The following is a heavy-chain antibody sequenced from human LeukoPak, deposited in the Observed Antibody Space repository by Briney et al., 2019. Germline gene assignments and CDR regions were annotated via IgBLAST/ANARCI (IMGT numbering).Heavy chain of an antibody. V-gene: IGHV4-34*01. J-gene: IGHJ4*02. Sequence: KPSETLSLTCAVYGGSFSGYYWSWIRQPPGKGLEWIGEINHSGSTNYNPSLKSRVTISVGTSKNQFSLKLSSVTAADTAVYYCARQHSSSWYRGYFDYWGQGTLVTVSS. D-gene: IGHD6-13*01. CDR2: INHSGST. CDR3: ARQHSSSWYRGYFDY. CDR1: GGSFSGYY.